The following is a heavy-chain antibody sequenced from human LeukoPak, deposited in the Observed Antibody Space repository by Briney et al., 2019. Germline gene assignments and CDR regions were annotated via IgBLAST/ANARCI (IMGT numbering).Heavy chain of an antibody. CDR2: IYYSGST. CDR1: GGSISSYY. D-gene: IGHD6-13*01. J-gene: IGHJ4*02. Sequence: PSETLSLTCTVSGGSISSYYWSWIRQPPGKGLEWIGYIYYSGSTNYNPSLKSRVTISVDTSKNQFSLKLSSVTAADTPVYYCARQGSSWYMRTYYFDYWGQGTLVTVSS. CDR3: ARQGSSWYMRTYYFDY. V-gene: IGHV4-59*08.